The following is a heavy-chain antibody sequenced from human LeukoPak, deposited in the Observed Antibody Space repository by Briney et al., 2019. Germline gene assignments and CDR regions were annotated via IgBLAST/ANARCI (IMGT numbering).Heavy chain of an antibody. V-gene: IGHV3-11*04. Sequence: GGSLRLSCAASGFTFSDYYMSWIRQAPGKGLEWVSYISSSGSTIYYADSVKGRFTISRDNAKNTLYLQMNSLRADDTAVYYCARDSPQRITIFGVERAFDIWGQGTMVTVSS. D-gene: IGHD3-3*01. J-gene: IGHJ3*02. CDR3: ARDSPQRITIFGVERAFDI. CDR2: ISSSGSTI. CDR1: GFTFSDYY.